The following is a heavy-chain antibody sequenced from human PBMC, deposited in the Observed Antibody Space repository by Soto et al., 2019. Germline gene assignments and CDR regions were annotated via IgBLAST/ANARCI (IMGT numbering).Heavy chain of an antibody. V-gene: IGHV4-34*01. CDR3: ARDRHPPTTLRIFGVVHSYGMDV. CDR2: INHSGST. J-gene: IGHJ6*02. Sequence: SETLSLTCAVYGGSFSGYYWSWIRQPPGKGLEWIGEINHSGSTNYNPSLKSRVTISVDTSKNRFSLKLSSVTAADTAVYYCARDRHPPTTLRIFGVVHSYGMDVWGQGTTVTVS. D-gene: IGHD3-3*01. CDR1: GGSFSGYY.